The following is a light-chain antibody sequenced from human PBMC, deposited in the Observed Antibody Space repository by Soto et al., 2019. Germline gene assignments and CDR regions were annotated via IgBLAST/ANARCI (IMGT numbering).Light chain of an antibody. J-gene: IGLJ3*02. V-gene: IGLV3-9*01. CDR2: RDT. Sequence: SYELTQPLSESVALGQTARITCGGNDIGSKNVHWYQQEPGQDPVLIIYRDTNRPSGIPDRFSGSNSGNTATLTISRAQAGDEADYYCQVWDSSAVVFGGGTQLTVL. CDR1: DIGSKN. CDR3: QVWDSSAVV.